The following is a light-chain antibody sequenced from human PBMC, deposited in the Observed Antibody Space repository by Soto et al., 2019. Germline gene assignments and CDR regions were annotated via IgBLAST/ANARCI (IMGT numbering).Light chain of an antibody. CDR1: QSVSSY. J-gene: IGKJ1*01. CDR2: DAS. CDR3: QQYGSSPKT. Sequence: EIVLTQSPATLSLSPGERATLSCRASQSVSSYLAWYQQKPGQAPRLLIYDASNRATGIPARFSGSGSGTDFTLTISRLEPEDFALYYCQQYGSSPKTFGQGTKVDIK. V-gene: IGKV3-20*01.